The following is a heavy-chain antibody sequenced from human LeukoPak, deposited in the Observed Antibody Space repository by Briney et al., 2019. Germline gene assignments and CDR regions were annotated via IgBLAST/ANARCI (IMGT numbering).Heavy chain of an antibody. V-gene: IGHV3-30*02. CDR2: MRHDGSDI. D-gene: IGHD1-14*01. CDR3: ARDRYWASDY. CDR1: GFTFSHYG. Sequence: GGSLRLSCTTSGFTFSHYGFHWVRQAPGKGLEWVAFMRHDGSDISYAESVKGRFTISRDNSKNTIYLQMNSLRVEDTTVYYCARDRYWASDYWGQGTQVIVSS. J-gene: IGHJ4*02.